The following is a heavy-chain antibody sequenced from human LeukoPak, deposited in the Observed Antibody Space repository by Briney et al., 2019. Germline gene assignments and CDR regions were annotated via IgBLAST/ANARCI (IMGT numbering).Heavy chain of an antibody. V-gene: IGHV3-33*01. D-gene: IGHD1-26*01. Sequence: GSLRLSWSAAGFTFNKYGMHRVRQASSKGPEWVAVIWDDGTKKYYADSVKGRLTISRDNSKNTLVLEMNSPRAEGPAGYYLGRDSGVKYSDYWGEGDLVTVSS. CDR2: IWDDGTKK. CDR3: GRDSGVKYSDY. CDR1: GFTFNKYG. J-gene: IGHJ4*02.